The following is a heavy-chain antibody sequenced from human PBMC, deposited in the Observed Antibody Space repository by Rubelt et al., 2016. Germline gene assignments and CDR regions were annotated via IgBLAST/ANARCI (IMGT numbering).Heavy chain of an antibody. CDR3: AREDRVGATSYYFDY. V-gene: IGHV4-59*01. CDR1: GGSISSYY. CDR2: IYYSGTT. D-gene: IGHD1-26*01. Sequence: QLQLQESGPGLVKPSETLSLTCTVSGGSISSYYWSWIRQPPGKGLEWIGDIYYSGTTNYNPSLKSRVTISVDTSKNQFSLRLSSVTAADTALYYCAREDRVGATSYYFDYWGQGTLVTVSS. J-gene: IGHJ4*02.